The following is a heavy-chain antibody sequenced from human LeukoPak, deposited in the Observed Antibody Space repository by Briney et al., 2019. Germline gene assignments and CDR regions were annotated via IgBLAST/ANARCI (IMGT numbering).Heavy chain of an antibody. J-gene: IGHJ4*02. Sequence: GGSQRLSSAASGFTFSSYAMHWVRQAPGKGLEWVAVISYDGSNKYYADSVKGRFTISRDNSKNTLYLQMNSLRAEDTAVYYCARVRYSSGWYYFDYWGQGTLVTVSS. CDR2: ISYDGSNK. CDR1: GFTFSSYA. V-gene: IGHV3-30-3*01. CDR3: ARVRYSSGWYYFDY. D-gene: IGHD6-19*01.